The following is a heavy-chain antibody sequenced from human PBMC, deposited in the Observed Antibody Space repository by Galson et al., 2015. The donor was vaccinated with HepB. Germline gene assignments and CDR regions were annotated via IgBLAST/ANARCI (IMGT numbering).Heavy chain of an antibody. D-gene: IGHD3-22*01. J-gene: IGHJ3*02. CDR1: GGSISSSNW. V-gene: IGHV4-4*02. CDR2: IYHSGSA. CDR3: ARDLVVITSFDI. Sequence: LSLTCAVSGGSISSSNWWSWVRQPPGKGLEWIGEIYHSGSANYSPSLKSRVTISVDKPKNQFSLKLSSVTAADTAVYYCARDLVVITSFDIWGQGTMVTVSS.